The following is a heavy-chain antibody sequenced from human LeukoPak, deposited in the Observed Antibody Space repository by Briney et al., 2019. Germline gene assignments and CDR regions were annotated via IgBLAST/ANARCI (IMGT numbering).Heavy chain of an antibody. CDR3: ARHGGQDYDFWSGRPHYYYYGMDV. D-gene: IGHD3-3*01. CDR2: IYYSGST. CDR1: GGSISSSSYY. J-gene: IGHJ6*02. V-gene: IGHV4-39*01. Sequence: SETLSLTCTVSGGSISSSSYYWGWIRQPPGKGLEWIGSIYYSGSTYYNPSLKSRVTISVDTSKNQFSLKLSSVTAADTAVYYCARHGGQDYDFWSGRPHYYYYGMDVWGQGTTVTVSS.